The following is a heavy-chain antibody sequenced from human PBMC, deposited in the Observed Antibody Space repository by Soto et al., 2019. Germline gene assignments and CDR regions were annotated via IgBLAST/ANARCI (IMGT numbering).Heavy chain of an antibody. V-gene: IGHV3-53*01. Sequence: EVQLVESGGGLNQPGGSLRLSCAASGFTVSSNYMSWVRQAPGKGLEWVSVIYSGGSTYYADSVKGRFTISRDNSKNTLYLQMHSLRAEDTAVYYCARDRWGGDYFVYWGQGTLVTVSS. CDR2: IYSGGST. D-gene: IGHD3-16*01. CDR3: ARDRWGGDYFVY. J-gene: IGHJ4*02. CDR1: GFTVSSNY.